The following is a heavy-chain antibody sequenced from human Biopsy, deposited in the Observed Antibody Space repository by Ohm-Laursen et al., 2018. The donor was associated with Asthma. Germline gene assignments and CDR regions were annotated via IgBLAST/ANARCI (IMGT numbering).Heavy chain of an antibody. Sequence: TLSLTCTVSGVSITSGGCCWNWIRQHPGKGLEWIGYIHHSGTSYFNPSLKSRVSFSRDTSKNQFSLRLSSVTAADTAMYYCARIPRRSGSYFVDYWGQGTLVTVSS. CDR1: GVSITSGGCC. V-gene: IGHV4-31*03. CDR3: ARIPRRSGSYFVDY. J-gene: IGHJ4*02. D-gene: IGHD3-22*01. CDR2: IHHSGTS.